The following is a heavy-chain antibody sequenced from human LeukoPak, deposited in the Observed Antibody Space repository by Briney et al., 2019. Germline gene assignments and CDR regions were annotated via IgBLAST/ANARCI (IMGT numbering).Heavy chain of an antibody. J-gene: IGHJ4*02. CDR3: ARTDSSDISGPLDY. CDR1: GFTFSIYA. D-gene: IGHD3-22*01. CDR2: IYSGGST. Sequence: QPGGSLRLSCAASGFTFSIYAMSWVRQAPGKGLEWVSVIYSGGSTYYADSVKGRFTISRDNSKNTLYLQMNSLRAEDTAVYYCARTDSSDISGPLDYWGQGTLVTVSS. V-gene: IGHV3-66*01.